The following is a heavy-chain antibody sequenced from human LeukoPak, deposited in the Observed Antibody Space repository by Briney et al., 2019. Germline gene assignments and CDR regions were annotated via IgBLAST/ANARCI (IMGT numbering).Heavy chain of an antibody. Sequence: SETLSLTCAVYGGSFSGYYWSWIRQPPGKGLEWIGEINHSGSTNYNPSLKSRVTISVDTSKNQFSLKLSSVTAADTAVYYCAREDGYSSSWYSGTADRLYYYGMDVWGQGTTVTVSS. J-gene: IGHJ6*02. CDR2: INHSGST. V-gene: IGHV4-34*01. CDR3: AREDGYSSSWYSGTADRLYYYGMDV. D-gene: IGHD6-13*01. CDR1: GGSFSGYY.